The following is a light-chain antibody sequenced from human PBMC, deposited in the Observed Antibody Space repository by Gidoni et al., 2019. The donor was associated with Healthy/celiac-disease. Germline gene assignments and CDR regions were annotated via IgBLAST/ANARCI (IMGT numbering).Light chain of an antibody. Sequence: EIVMTQSPATLSVSPGERATLSCRASQSVSSNLAWHQQKPGQAPRLLIYGASTRATGIPARCSGSESGTEFTITISSLQSEDFAVDYCQQYNNWPPWTFGKGTKVEIK. V-gene: IGKV3-15*01. CDR2: GAS. J-gene: IGKJ1*01. CDR3: QQYNNWPPWT. CDR1: QSVSSN.